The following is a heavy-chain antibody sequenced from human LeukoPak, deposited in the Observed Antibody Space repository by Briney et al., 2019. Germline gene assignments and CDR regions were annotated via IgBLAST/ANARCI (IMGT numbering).Heavy chain of an antibody. Sequence: PGRSLRLSCKPSGFIFDDYAMSWVRQAPGKGLEWVGFIRSKAFGATTDYAASVKGRFTVSRDDSRSIAYLQMNSLKTEDTAVYYCTRDCSGSRCYEEMDYWGQGTLVTVSS. J-gene: IGHJ4*02. V-gene: IGHV3-49*04. D-gene: IGHD2-15*01. CDR3: TRDCSGSRCYEEMDY. CDR2: IRSKAFGATT. CDR1: GFIFDDYA.